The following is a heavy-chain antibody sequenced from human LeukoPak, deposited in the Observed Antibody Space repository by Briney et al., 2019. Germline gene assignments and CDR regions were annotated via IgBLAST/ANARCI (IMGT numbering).Heavy chain of an antibody. V-gene: IGHV3-21*01. CDR2: ISSTSSYI. D-gene: IGHD3-10*01. Sequence: GGSLRLSCAASGFTFSSYSMNWVRQAPGKGLEWVSSISSTSSYIYYADSVKGRFTISRDNSKNTLYLQMNSLRAEDTAVYYCARDLRFGELLYNWGQGTLVTVSS. J-gene: IGHJ4*02. CDR1: GFTFSSYS. CDR3: ARDLRFGELLYN.